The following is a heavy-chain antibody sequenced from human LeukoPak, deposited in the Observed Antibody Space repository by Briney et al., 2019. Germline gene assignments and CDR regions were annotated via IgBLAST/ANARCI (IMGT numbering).Heavy chain of an antibody. Sequence: PGGSLRLSCAASGFSFSNHGMHWVRQVPGKGLVWVSRINSDGSSTTYADSVKGRFTISRDNAKNTLYLQMTSLRDEDTAVYYCTRDVSQSSSWYGEFDHWGQGTQVHVSS. CDR3: TRDVSQSSSWYGEFDH. CDR2: INSDGSST. J-gene: IGHJ4*02. CDR1: GFSFSNHG. V-gene: IGHV3-74*03. D-gene: IGHD6-13*01.